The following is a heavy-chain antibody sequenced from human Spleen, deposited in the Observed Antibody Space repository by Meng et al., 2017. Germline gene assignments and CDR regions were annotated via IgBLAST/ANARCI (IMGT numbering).Heavy chain of an antibody. CDR3: ARVNSDCGGVMCYKGWFDP. D-gene: IGHD2-21*01. J-gene: IGHJ5*02. V-gene: IGHV4-30-4*01. CDR1: GGSISGGDYY. Sequence: QVQLQESGPGLVKPSQTLSLTFTGFGGSISGGDYYWSWIRQPPGKGLEWIGYIHFSGSTYYNPSLNSRITISVDMSRNQFSLRLTSVTSADMAVYYCARVNSDCGGVMCYKGWFDPWGQGTLVTVSS. CDR2: IHFSGST.